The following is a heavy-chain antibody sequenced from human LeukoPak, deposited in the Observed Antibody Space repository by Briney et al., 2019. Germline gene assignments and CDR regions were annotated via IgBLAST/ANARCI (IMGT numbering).Heavy chain of an antibody. CDR1: GFTVSSNY. J-gene: IGHJ4*02. V-gene: IGHV3-53*01. CDR2: IYSGGST. CDR3: ARGPTTVINYFDC. D-gene: IGHD4-17*01. Sequence: GGSLRLSCAASGFTVSSNYMNWVRQAPRKGLEWASVIYSGGSTYYADSVKGRFTISRDNSKNTLYLQMNSLRAEDTAVYYCARGPTTVINYFDCWGQGTLVTVSS.